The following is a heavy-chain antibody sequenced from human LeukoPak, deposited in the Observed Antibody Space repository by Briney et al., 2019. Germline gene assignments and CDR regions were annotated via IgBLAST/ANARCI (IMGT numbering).Heavy chain of an antibody. CDR1: GFTFSGST. CDR2: IRSKANSYAT. Sequence: GGSLRLSCAASGFTFSGSTMHWVRQASGKGLEWVGRIRSKANSYATAYAASVKGRFTISRDDSKNTAFLQMNSLKAENTAVYYCTRGGHNNYYDGMDVWGQGTTVIVSS. J-gene: IGHJ6*02. V-gene: IGHV3-73*01. CDR3: TRGGHNNYYDGMDV. D-gene: IGHD5-24*01.